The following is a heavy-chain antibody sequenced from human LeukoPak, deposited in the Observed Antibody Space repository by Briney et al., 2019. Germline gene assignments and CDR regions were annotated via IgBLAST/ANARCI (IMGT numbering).Heavy chain of an antibody. CDR3: ARDRTDYYYYYGMDV. CDR2: IYYSGST. J-gene: IGHJ6*02. D-gene: IGHD1-1*01. CDR1: GGSLSSGGYY. V-gene: IGHV4-31*03. Sequence: SETLSLTCTVSGGSLSSGGYYWRWLRQHPGTGLEWLGYIYYSGSTYYNPSLKSRVTISVDTSKNQFSLKLSSVTAADTAVYYCARDRTDYYYYYGMDVWGQGTTVTVSS.